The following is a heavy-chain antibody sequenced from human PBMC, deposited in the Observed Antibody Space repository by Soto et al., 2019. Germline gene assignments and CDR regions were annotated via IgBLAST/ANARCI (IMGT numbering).Heavy chain of an antibody. Sequence: SETLSLTCAVYVGSFSGYYWSWIRQPPGKGLEWIGEINHSGSTNYNPSLKSRVTISVDTSKNQFSLKLSSVTAADTAVYYCASAYYGDSGYGMNVWGQGTMVTLFS. J-gene: IGHJ6*02. CDR1: VGSFSGYY. V-gene: IGHV4-34*01. CDR3: ASAYYGDSGYGMNV. D-gene: IGHD4-17*01. CDR2: INHSGST.